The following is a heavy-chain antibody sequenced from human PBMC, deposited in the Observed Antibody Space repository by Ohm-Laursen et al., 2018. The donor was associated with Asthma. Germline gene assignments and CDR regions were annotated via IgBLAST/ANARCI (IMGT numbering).Heavy chain of an antibody. CDR2: INPSGGST. Sequence: ASVKVSCKASGYTFRSYSLHWVRQAPGQGLEWIGIINPSGGSTSYAQKFQGRVTMTRDTSTSTVYMELSSLRSEDTAVYYCARGLGAALYYFDYWGQGTLVTVSS. D-gene: IGHD3-10*01. J-gene: IGHJ4*02. V-gene: IGHV1-46*01. CDR1: GYTFRSYS. CDR3: ARGLGAALYYFDY.